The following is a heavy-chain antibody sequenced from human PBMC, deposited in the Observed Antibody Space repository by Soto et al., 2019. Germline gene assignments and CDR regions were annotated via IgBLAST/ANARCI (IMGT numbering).Heavy chain of an antibody. V-gene: IGHV3-74*01. D-gene: IGHD3-3*01. CDR2: INSDGSST. CDR3: ARDRSITIFGVVIIYYYYMDV. J-gene: IGHJ6*03. CDR1: GFTFSSYW. Sequence: EVQLVESGGGLVQPGGSLRLSCAASGFTFSSYWMHWVSHAPGKGLVWVSRINSDGSSTSYADSVKGRFTISRDNAKNTLYLQINSLRAEDTAVYYCARDRSITIFGVVIIYYYYMDVWGKGTTVTVSS.